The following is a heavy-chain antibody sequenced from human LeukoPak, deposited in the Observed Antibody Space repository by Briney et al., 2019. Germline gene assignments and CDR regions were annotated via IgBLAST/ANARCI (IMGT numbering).Heavy chain of an antibody. CDR1: GYTINSYA. CDR2: INTNTGNP. CDR3: ARDGLRSCTSSSCCPGEDAIDI. J-gene: IGHJ3*02. V-gene: IGHV7-4-1*02. D-gene: IGHD2-2*01. Sequence: VASVKVSCKASGYTINSYAMNWVRQAPGQGLEWMAWINTNTGNPTYAQGFTGRFVFSLDTSIGTAYLHISGLKAEDTAVYYCARDGLRSCTSSSCCPGEDAIDICGQGTMVTVSS.